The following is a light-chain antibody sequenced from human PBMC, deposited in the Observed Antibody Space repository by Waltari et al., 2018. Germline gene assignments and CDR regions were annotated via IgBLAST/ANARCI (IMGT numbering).Light chain of an antibody. CDR3: QQVNSYPFT. Sequence: IQLTQSPSSLSASVGDRVTITCRASQGISSYLAWYQQKPGKDPKLLIYAGSTLLNGVPSRFSGGVFGTDFTLTIRSLQPDDFATYYCQQVNSYPFTFGPGTTVDIK. V-gene: IGKV1-9*01. CDR1: QGISSY. CDR2: AGS. J-gene: IGKJ3*01.